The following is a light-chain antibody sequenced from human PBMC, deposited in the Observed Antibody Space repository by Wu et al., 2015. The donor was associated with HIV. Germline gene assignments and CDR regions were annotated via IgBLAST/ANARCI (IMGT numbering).Light chain of an antibody. CDR2: GAS. Sequence: EIVLTQSPGTLSLSPGERATLSCRASQSVSSNYLAWYQQKPGQAPRLLIYGASGRATGIPDRFSGSGSGTDFTLIISRLEPEDFAVYYCQQYGGSPLTFGGGTTLEIK. J-gene: IGKJ4*01. V-gene: IGKV3-20*01. CDR3: QQYGGSPLT. CDR1: QSVSSNY.